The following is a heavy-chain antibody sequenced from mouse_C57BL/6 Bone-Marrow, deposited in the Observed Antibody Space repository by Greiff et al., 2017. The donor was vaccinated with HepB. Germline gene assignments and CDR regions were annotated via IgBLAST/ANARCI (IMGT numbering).Heavy chain of an antibody. CDR3: ARRGALLPYYYAMDY. Sequence: QVQLQQPGAELVKPGASVKLSCKASGYTFTSYWMHWVKQRPGQGLEWIGMIHPNSGSTNYNEKFKSKATLTVDKSSSTAYMQLSSLTSEDSAVYYCARRGALLPYYYAMDYWGQGTSVTVSS. CDR2: IHPNSGST. D-gene: IGHD2-10*01. J-gene: IGHJ4*01. CDR1: GYTFTSYW. V-gene: IGHV1-64*01.